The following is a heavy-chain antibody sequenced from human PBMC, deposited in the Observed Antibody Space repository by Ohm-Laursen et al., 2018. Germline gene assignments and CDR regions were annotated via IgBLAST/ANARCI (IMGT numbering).Heavy chain of an antibody. J-gene: IGHJ4*02. D-gene: IGHD3-22*01. CDR2: FNHSGST. CDR1: GGSISSYY. V-gene: IGHV4-34*01. Sequence: SQTLSLTCTVSGGSISSYYWSWIRQRPGQGLEWIGEFNHSGSTNYNSSVKRRVTISVDTSKNQFSLKLSRVTAADTAVYYCARGSGYYWDYWGQGILVTVSS. CDR3: ARGSGYYWDY.